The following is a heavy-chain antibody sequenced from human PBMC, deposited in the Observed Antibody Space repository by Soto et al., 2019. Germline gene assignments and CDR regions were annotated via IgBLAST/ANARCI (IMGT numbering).Heavy chain of an antibody. D-gene: IGHD2-2*01. V-gene: IGHV5-51*01. Sequence: GESLKISCMGSGYKVSTWHNFTSYWIAWVRQMPGKGLEWMGIIYPGDSDTRYSPSFQGQVTISADKSISTAYLQWSSLKASDTAMYYCARLPVVPAAAYYYGMDVWGQGTTVTVSS. CDR1: GYKVSTWHNFTSYW. J-gene: IGHJ6*02. CDR3: ARLPVVPAAAYYYGMDV. CDR2: IYPGDSDT.